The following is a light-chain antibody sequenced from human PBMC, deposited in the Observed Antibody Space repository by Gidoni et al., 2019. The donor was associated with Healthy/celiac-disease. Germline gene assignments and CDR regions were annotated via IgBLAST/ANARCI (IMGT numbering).Light chain of an antibody. CDR1: SLRSYY. CDR2: GKN. V-gene: IGLV3-19*01. Sequence: SSELTQDPAVSVALGQTVRITCQGDSLRSYYASWYQQKPGQAPVLVIYGKNNRPSGIPDRVSGSSSGNTASLTITGAQAEDEADYYCNSRDSSGNPPMVFGGGTKLTVL. J-gene: IGLJ2*01. CDR3: NSRDSSGNPPMV.